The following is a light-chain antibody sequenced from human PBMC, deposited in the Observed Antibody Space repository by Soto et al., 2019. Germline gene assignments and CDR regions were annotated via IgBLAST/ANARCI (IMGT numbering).Light chain of an antibody. CDR2: GAS. V-gene: IGKV3-20*01. J-gene: IGKJ2*01. CDR3: QQYGDSPHT. CDR1: QSVSSSY. Sequence: EIVLTQSPGTLSLSPGERATLSCRASQSVSSSYLTWYQHKPGQAPRLLIAGASSSATGSPDRFSGSGSGTDFPLASSRLQPEDCAVYYCQQYGDSPHTFGRGTKLESK.